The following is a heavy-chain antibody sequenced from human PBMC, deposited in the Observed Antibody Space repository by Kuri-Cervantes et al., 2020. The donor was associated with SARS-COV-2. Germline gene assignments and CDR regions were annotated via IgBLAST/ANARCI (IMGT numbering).Heavy chain of an antibody. J-gene: IGHJ4*01. CDR2: ISYEGSNQ. CDR1: GFTFSSYG. D-gene: IGHD1-1*01. CDR3: IRDVDHWNFDY. V-gene: IGHV3-30*04. Sequence: GGSLTLSCGASGFTFSSYGIHWVRQAPGKGLEWVAVISYEGSNQYYADPVKGRCTHSRDNDNNMLFLQKNSLRAEDTAVYYCIRDVDHWNFDYWGQGTTVTVSS.